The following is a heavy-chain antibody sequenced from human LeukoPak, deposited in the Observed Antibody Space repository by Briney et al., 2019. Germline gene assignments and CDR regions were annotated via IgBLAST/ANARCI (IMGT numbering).Heavy chain of an antibody. J-gene: IGHJ4*02. CDR2: ISGSGGST. D-gene: IGHD1-26*01. V-gene: IGHV3-23*01. Sequence: GGSLRLSCAASGFTFSNYAMSWVRQAPGKGLEWVSGISGSGGSTYYADSVKGRFTISRDNSKNTLYLQMNSLRAEDTAVYYCAKGDVGPIGNWGQGTLVTVSS. CDR1: GFTFSNYA. CDR3: AKGDVGPIGN.